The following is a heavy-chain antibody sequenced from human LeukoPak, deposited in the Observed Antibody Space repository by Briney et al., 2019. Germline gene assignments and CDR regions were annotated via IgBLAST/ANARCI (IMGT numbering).Heavy chain of an antibody. V-gene: IGHV3-23*01. D-gene: IGHD3-22*01. J-gene: IGHJ3*02. CDR1: GFTFNSYA. CDR2: ISGSGHST. Sequence: GGSLRLSCAASGFTFNSYAMNWVRQAPGRGLERVSAISGSGHSTYYADSVKGRFSISRDNSKNTLYLQMNSLRAEDTAIYYCAKVRMITMIAYDAFDIWGQGSMVTVSS. CDR3: AKVRMITMIAYDAFDI.